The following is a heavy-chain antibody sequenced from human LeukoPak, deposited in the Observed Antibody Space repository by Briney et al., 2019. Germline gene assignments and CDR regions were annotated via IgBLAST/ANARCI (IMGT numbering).Heavy chain of an antibody. D-gene: IGHD3-9*01. Sequence: PGGSLRLSCAASGFTFSNAWMSWVRQAPGKGLEWVGRIKSKTDGGTTDYAAPVKGRFTISRDDSKNTLYLQMNSLKTEDTAVYYCTTDRHRPGYDILTGYYNYYYYGMDVWGQGTTVTVSS. CDR2: IKSKTDGGTT. J-gene: IGHJ6*02. V-gene: IGHV3-15*01. CDR3: TTDRHRPGYDILTGYYNYYYYGMDV. CDR1: GFTFSNAW.